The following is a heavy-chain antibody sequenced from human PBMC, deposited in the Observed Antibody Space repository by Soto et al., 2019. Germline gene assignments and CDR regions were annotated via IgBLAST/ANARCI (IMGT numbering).Heavy chain of an antibody. Sequence: SQTLSLTCTVSGGSISSSSYYWGWISQPPGKGLEWIGSIYYSGSTYYNPSLKSRVTISVDTSKNQFSLKLSSVTAADTAVYYWEKNGFFCGCKSDEGRRYVRSVLAVRVKGTTDPVS. CDR2: IYYSGST. CDR3: EKNGFFCGCKSDEGRRYVRSVLAV. V-gene: IGHV4-39*01. J-gene: IGHJ6*01. D-gene: IGHD3-10*02. CDR1: GGSISSSSYY.